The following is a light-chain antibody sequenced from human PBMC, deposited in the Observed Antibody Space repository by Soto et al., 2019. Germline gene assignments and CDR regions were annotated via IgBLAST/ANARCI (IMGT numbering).Light chain of an antibody. J-gene: IGKJ1*01. V-gene: IGKV1-5*01. Sequence: DIQMTQSPSTLSASVGDRAPITCRASESIRTWLAWYQHKPGKAPTFLIYDASTLESGVPSRFSGSGSGTDFTLTISGLQPEDFATYYCRQSYTTSWTFGRGTKVDIK. CDR3: RQSYTTSWT. CDR1: ESIRTW. CDR2: DAS.